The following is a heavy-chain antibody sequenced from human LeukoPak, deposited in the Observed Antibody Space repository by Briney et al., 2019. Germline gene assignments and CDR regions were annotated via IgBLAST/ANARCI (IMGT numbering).Heavy chain of an antibody. V-gene: IGHV4-39*07. D-gene: IGHD2-2*01. J-gene: IGHJ6*03. CDR1: GGSISSSSYY. CDR2: IYHSGST. CDR3: AREAAIVVVPWFEYYYMDV. Sequence: SETLSLTCTVSGGSISSSSYYWGWIRQPPGKGLEWIGEIYHSGSTNYNPSLKSRVTISVDKSKNQFSLKLSSVTAADTAVYYCAREAAIVVVPWFEYYYMDVWGKGTTVTVSS.